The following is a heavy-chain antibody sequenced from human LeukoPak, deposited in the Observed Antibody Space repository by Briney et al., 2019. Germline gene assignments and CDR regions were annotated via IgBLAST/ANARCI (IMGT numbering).Heavy chain of an antibody. J-gene: IGHJ4*02. CDR3: ARVYGDSTFDY. CDR2: IYYSGSS. D-gene: IGHD4-17*01. V-gene: IGHV4-61*05. CDR1: GGSISSRNYY. Sequence: SETLSLTCTVSGGSISSRNYYWGWIRQPPGKGLEWIGSIYYSGSSNYKSSLKSRVSISVDTSKNQFSLKLNSVTAADTALYYCARVYGDSTFDYWGQGIRVTVSS.